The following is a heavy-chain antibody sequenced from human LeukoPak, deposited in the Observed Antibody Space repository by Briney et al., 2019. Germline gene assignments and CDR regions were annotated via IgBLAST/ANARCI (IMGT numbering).Heavy chain of an antibody. CDR2: ISAGGRT. J-gene: IGHJ5*02. V-gene: IGHV4-61*02. CDR3: TRGGHNYGGSFDT. CDR1: GASIASGSYH. Sequence: SETLSLTCAISGASIASGSYHWDWIRQPAGSRPEYIGRISAGGRTNYNPSLKSRLTISMDTSKNHVSLRLSSVTAADTAVYYCTRGGHNYGGSFDTWGQGILVTVSS. D-gene: IGHD4-23*01.